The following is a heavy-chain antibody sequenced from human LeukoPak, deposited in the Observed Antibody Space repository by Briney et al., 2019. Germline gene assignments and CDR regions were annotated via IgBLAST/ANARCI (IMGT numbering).Heavy chain of an antibody. CDR3: ARDSPYYYGSGSATYYMDV. CDR1: GGSISSYY. J-gene: IGHJ6*03. CDR2: IYYSGST. V-gene: IGHV4-59*01. Sequence: PSETLSLTCTVSGGSISSYYWSWIRQPPGKGLEWIANIYYSGSTNYNPSLKSRVTISVDTSKNQFSLKLSSVTAADTAVYYCARDSPYYYGSGSATYYMDVWGKGTTVTISS. D-gene: IGHD3-10*01.